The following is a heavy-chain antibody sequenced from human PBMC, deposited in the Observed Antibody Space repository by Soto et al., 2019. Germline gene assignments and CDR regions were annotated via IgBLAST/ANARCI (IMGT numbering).Heavy chain of an antibody. Sequence: ASVKVSCKASGYTFTSYGISWVRQAPGQGLEWMGWISAYNGNTNYAQKLQGRVTMTTDTSTSTAYMELRSLRSDDTAVYYCARSARKHQLLREGWFDPWGQGTLVTVSS. CDR2: ISAYNGNT. CDR1: GYTFTSYG. V-gene: IGHV1-18*01. CDR3: ARSARKHQLLREGWFDP. D-gene: IGHD2-2*01. J-gene: IGHJ5*02.